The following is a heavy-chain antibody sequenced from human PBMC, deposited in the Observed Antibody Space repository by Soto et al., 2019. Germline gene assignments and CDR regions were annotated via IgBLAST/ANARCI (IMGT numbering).Heavy chain of an antibody. CDR1: GCSISSYY. Sequence: SETLSLTCAVSGCSISSYYWNWIRQPPGKGLEWIGYIYYSGSTNYNPSLKSRVTISVDTSKNQFSLKLSPVTAADTAVDYWARKKSYRGDIDDWGQGTLVTVSS. CDR3: ARKKSYRGDIDD. CDR2: IYYSGST. V-gene: IGHV4-59*01. J-gene: IGHJ4*02. D-gene: IGHD3-10*01.